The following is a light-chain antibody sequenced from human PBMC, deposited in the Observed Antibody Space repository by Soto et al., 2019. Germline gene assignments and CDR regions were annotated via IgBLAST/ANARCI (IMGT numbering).Light chain of an antibody. CDR1: SSDVGSYNL. Sequence: QSVLTQPASVSGSPGQSITISCTGTSSDVGSYNLVSWYQQHPGKAPKLMIYEDNKRPPGVSNRFSVSKSGYTASLTISGLQAEDEADYYCCSYARTSTYVFGSGTKVTVL. V-gene: IGLV2-23*01. CDR2: EDN. J-gene: IGLJ1*01. CDR3: CSYARTSTYV.